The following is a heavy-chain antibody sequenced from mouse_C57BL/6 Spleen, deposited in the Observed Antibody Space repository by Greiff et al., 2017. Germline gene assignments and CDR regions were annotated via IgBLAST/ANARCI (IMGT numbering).Heavy chain of an antibody. CDR3: TARGSSYGYFDY. Sequence: DVQLQESGGGLVQPGGSMKLSCVASGFTFSNYWMNWVRQSPEKRLEWVAQIRLKSDNYATHYAESVKGRFTISRDDSKSSVYLQMNNLRAEDTGIYYCTARGSSYGYFDYWGQGTTLTVSS. D-gene: IGHD1-1*01. V-gene: IGHV6-3*01. CDR1: GFTFSNYW. J-gene: IGHJ2*01. CDR2: IRLKSDNYAT.